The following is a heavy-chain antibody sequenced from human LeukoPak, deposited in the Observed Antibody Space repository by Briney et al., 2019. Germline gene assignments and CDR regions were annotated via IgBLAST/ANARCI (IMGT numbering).Heavy chain of an antibody. Sequence: ASVKVSCKASGYTFTSYGISWVRQAPGQGLEWMGWISAYNGNTNYAQKLQGRVTMTTDTSTSTAYMELRSLRSDDTAVYYCASRQSTMVRGVIITGPSYMDVWGKGTTVTISS. D-gene: IGHD3-10*01. CDR2: ISAYNGNT. V-gene: IGHV1-18*01. CDR1: GYTFTSYG. J-gene: IGHJ6*03. CDR3: ASRQSTMVRGVIITGPSYMDV.